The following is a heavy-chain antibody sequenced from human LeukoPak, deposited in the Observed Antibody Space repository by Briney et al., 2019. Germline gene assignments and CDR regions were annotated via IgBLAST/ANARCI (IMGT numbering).Heavy chain of an antibody. CDR3: ARAEKFWSGYYGFDP. Sequence: GASVKVSCKASGYTFTGYYIHWVRQAPGQGLGWVGWINPNSGGTNYAQKFQGRVTMTRDTSISTAYMELSRLKSDDKAVYYCARAEKFWSGYYGFDPWGQGTLVTVSS. CDR2: INPNSGGT. D-gene: IGHD3-3*01. V-gene: IGHV1-2*02. CDR1: GYTFTGYY. J-gene: IGHJ5*02.